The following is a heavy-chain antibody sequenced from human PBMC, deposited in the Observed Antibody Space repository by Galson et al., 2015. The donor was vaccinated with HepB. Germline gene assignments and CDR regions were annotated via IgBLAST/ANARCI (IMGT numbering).Heavy chain of an antibody. CDR1: GFTFSSYS. V-gene: IGHV3-48*01. CDR3: ALAAFDH. CDR2: ISGSSSTI. J-gene: IGHJ4*02. Sequence: SLRLSCAASGFTFSSYSMNWVRQAPGKGLEWVSYISGSSSTIYYADSVKGRFTISRDNAKISLYLQMNSLRAEDTAVYYCALAAFDHWGQGTLVTVSS. D-gene: IGHD2-15*01.